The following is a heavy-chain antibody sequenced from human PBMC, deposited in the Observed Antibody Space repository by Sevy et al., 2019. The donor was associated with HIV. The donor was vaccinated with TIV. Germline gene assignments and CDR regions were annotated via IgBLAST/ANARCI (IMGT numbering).Heavy chain of an antibody. CDR3: ATDGGCSSTSCLLCFEY. J-gene: IGHJ4*02. V-gene: IGHV3-21*01. Sequence: GGSLRLSCAASGFTFNSYTMNWVRQAPGKGLEWVSSITSGSTYIYYADSVKGRFTISRDNAKNSLYLQMNSLRAEDTAVYYCATDGGCSSTSCLLCFEYWGQGSLVTFSS. CDR1: GFTFNSYT. CDR2: ITSGSTYI. D-gene: IGHD2-2*01.